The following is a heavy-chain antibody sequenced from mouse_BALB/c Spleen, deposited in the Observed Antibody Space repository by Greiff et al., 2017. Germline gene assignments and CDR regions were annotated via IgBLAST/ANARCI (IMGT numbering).Heavy chain of an antibody. Sequence: EVKLMESGGGLVQPGGSRKLSCAASGFTFSDYGMAWVRQAPGKGPEWVAFISNLAYSIYYADTVTGRFTISRENAKNTLYLGMSSLRSEDTAMYYCARAYDGYQRAMDYWGQGTSVTVSS. V-gene: IGHV5-15*02. CDR2: ISNLAYSI. D-gene: IGHD2-3*01. CDR1: GFTFSDYG. J-gene: IGHJ4*01. CDR3: ARAYDGYQRAMDY.